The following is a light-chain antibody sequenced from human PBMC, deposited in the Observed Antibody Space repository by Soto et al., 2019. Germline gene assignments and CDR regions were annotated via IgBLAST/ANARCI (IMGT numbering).Light chain of an antibody. CDR1: QSISSW. Sequence: DIQMTQSPSTLSASVGDRVTITCRASQSISSWLAWYQQKPGKAPKLLIYKASSLGSGVPSRFSSSGSGTEFTLTISSLQAEDFAIYYCQQYNSHSSYTFGQGTKLEIK. CDR3: QQYNSHSSYT. CDR2: KAS. J-gene: IGKJ2*01. V-gene: IGKV1-5*03.